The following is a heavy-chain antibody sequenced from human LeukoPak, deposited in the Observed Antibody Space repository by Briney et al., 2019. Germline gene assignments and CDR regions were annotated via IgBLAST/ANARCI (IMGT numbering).Heavy chain of an antibody. CDR3: ARTNLVYYYMDV. Sequence: KVSCKASGYIFTNYGISWVRQAPGQGLEWMGIIYPGDSDTRYSPSFQGQVTISADKSISTAYLQWSSLKASDTAMYYCARTNLVYYYMDVWGKGTTVTISS. CDR1: GYIFTNYG. J-gene: IGHJ6*03. CDR2: IYPGDSDT. V-gene: IGHV5-51*01.